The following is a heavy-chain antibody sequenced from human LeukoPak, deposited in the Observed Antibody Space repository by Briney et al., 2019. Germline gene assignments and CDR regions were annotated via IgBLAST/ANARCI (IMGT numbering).Heavy chain of an antibody. CDR1: GGSISSYY. Sequence: PSETLSLTCTVSGGSISSYYWSWIRQPPGKGLEWIGYIYYSGSTNYNPSLKSRVTISVDTSKNQFSLRLSSVTAADTAVYYCARDCSSTCSDAFDIWGQRTMVTVSS. V-gene: IGHV4-59*01. D-gene: IGHD2-2*01. CDR3: ARDCSSTCSDAFDI. CDR2: IYYSGST. J-gene: IGHJ3*02.